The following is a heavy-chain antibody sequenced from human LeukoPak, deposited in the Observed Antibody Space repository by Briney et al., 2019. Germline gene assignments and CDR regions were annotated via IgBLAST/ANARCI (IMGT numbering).Heavy chain of an antibody. CDR3: ASYVSGFDS. Sequence: ASVTVSCKVSGNTLTELSMHWVRQAPGKGLEWMGGFDPEDGEIIYAQTFQGRVTMTEDTSADTAYMELSSLRSEDTAVYFCASYVSGFDSWGQGTLVTVTS. V-gene: IGHV1-24*01. CDR2: FDPEDGEI. CDR1: GNTLTELS. D-gene: IGHD3-10*01. J-gene: IGHJ5*01.